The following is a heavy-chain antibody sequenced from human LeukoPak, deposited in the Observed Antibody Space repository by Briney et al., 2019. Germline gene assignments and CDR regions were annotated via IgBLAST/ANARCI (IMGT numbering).Heavy chain of an antibody. CDR3: ARKSGSSGYPFDY. Sequence: GGSLRLSCAASGFAFSSYSMNWVRQAPGKGLEWVSYITSSSSAIYYADSVKGRFTVSRDNAKNSLYLQMNSLRAEDTAVYYCARKSGSSGYPFDYWGQGTVVTVSS. CDR1: GFAFSSYS. V-gene: IGHV3-48*01. D-gene: IGHD3-22*01. J-gene: IGHJ4*02. CDR2: ITSSSSAI.